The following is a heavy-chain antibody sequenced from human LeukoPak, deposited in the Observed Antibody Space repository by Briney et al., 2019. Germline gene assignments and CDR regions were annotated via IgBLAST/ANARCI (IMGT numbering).Heavy chain of an antibody. Sequence: PGRSLRLSCAASGFTFSSYGMHGVRQAPGKGREGVAVISYDGSNKYYADSVKGRFTISRDNSKNTLYLQMNSLRAEDTAVYYCAKDRGEGGLFDYWGQGTLVTVSS. D-gene: IGHD3-10*01. V-gene: IGHV3-30*18. CDR2: ISYDGSNK. J-gene: IGHJ4*02. CDR3: AKDRGEGGLFDY. CDR1: GFTFSSYG.